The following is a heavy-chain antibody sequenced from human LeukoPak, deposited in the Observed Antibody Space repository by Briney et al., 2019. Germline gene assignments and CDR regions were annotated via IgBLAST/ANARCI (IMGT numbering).Heavy chain of an antibody. CDR1: GFTFSSYG. J-gene: IGHJ6*02. D-gene: IGHD6-13*01. CDR3: ARDQYSSSWPYYYYYGMDV. Sequence: GRSLRLSCAASGFTFSSYGMHWVRQAPGKGLEWVAVIWYDGSNKYYADSVKGRFTISRDNSKNTLYLQMNSLRAEDTAVYYCARDQYSSSWPYYYYYGMDVWGQGTTVXVSS. CDR2: IWYDGSNK. V-gene: IGHV3-33*01.